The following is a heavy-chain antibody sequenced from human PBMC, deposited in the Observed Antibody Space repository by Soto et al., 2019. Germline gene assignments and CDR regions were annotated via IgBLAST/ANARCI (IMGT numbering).Heavy chain of an antibody. J-gene: IGHJ5*02. CDR2: IIPIFGTA. Sequence: QVQLVQSGAEVKKPGSSVKVSCKASGGTFSSYAISWVRQAPGQGLEWMGGIIPIFGTANYAQKFQGRVTITADKSTSTAYVELSSLRSEDKAVYYCAIRGVYSYGQRLNWFDPWGQGTLVTVAS. D-gene: IGHD5-18*01. CDR3: AIRGVYSYGQRLNWFDP. V-gene: IGHV1-69*06. CDR1: GGTFSSYA.